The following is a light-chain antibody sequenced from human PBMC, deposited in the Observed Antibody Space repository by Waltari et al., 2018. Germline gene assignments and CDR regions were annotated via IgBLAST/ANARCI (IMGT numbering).Light chain of an antibody. V-gene: IGLV3-19*01. J-gene: IGLJ3*02. CDR2: GKN. CDR3: SSRDISGNLL. Sequence: SSELTQDPAVSAALGQTVSITSQGDSLRSYLPSWYQQKPGQAPKLVLYGKNKRPSGIPDRLSGSSSGNTAYLTIAATQAEDEADYYCSSRDISGNLLFGGGTRLAVL. CDR1: SLRSYL.